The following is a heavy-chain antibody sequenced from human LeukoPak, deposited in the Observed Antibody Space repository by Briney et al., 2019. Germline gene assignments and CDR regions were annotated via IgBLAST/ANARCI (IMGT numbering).Heavy chain of an antibody. CDR1: GDTFTSYY. J-gene: IGHJ4*02. D-gene: IGHD6-19*01. CDR2: IIPIFGTS. V-gene: IGHV1-69*13. CDR3: ARYYSGWYYFDY. Sequence: GASVKVSCKASGDTFTSYYMHWVRQAPGQGLEWMGGIIPIFGTSNYAQKFQGRVTITADESTSTAYMELSSLRSEDTAVYYCARYYSGWYYFDYWGQGTLVTVSS.